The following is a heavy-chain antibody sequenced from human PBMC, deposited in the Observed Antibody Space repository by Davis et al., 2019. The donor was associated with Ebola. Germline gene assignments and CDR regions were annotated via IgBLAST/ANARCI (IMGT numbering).Heavy chain of an antibody. CDR3: TSGGITLLGGVILQSFDY. J-gene: IGHJ4*02. D-gene: IGHD3-16*01. V-gene: IGHV4-39*01. CDR1: GGPITSTSFY. Sequence: MPSETLSLTCSVSGGPITSTSFYWGWFRQTPGKGPAWIGSFFFDGDTFYKPSLKSRGTISVDTSNNQFSLRLTSMTAADTAVYYCTSGGITLLGGVILQSFDYWGQGILVTVSS. CDR2: FFFDGDT.